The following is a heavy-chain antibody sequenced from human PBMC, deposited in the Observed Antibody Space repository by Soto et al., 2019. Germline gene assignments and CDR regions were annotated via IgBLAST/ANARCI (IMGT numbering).Heavy chain of an antibody. Sequence: GGSXRLSCAASGFTFTNAWMNWVRQAPGKGLEWVGRIKSKTDGGTIDYAAPVKGRFTISRDDSKTMLYLQMNSLKTEDTAVYYCTTSSIIITFGGVIVPAGYWGRGTLVTVSS. CDR1: GFTFTNAW. CDR3: TTSSIIITFGGVIVPAGY. J-gene: IGHJ4*02. CDR2: IKSKTDGGTI. V-gene: IGHV3-15*01. D-gene: IGHD3-16*02.